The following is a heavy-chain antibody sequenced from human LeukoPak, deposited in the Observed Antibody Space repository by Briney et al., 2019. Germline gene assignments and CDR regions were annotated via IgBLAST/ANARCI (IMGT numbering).Heavy chain of an antibody. CDR2: IKSKTDGGTT. CDR3: TSYSSGWYYFDY. J-gene: IGHJ4*02. V-gene: IGHV3-15*01. D-gene: IGHD6-19*01. CDR1: GFTFSNAW. Sequence: GGSLRLSCAASGFTFSNAWMSWVRQVPGKGLEWVGRIKSKTDGGTTDYAAPVKGRFTISRDDSKNTLYLQMNSLKTEDTAVYYCTSYSSGWYYFDYWGQGTLVTVSS.